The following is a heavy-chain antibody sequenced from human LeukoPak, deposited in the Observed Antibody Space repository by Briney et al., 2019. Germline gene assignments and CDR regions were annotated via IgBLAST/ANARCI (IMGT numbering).Heavy chain of an antibody. CDR3: AKVGATMIVVVISEFDY. D-gene: IGHD3-22*01. CDR2: IGRSGGST. J-gene: IGHJ4*02. V-gene: IGHV3-23*01. Sequence: GGSLRLSCAASGFTFSNYAMTWVRQAPGKGPEWVSSIGRSGGSTYYADSVKGRFTISRDNSKNTLYLQMNSLRAEDTAVYYCAKVGATMIVVVISEFDYWGQGTLVTVSS. CDR1: GFTFSNYA.